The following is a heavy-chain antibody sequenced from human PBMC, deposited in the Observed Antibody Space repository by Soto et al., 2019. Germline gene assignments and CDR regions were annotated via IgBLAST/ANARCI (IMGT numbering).Heavy chain of an antibody. CDR3: APTPLRDVYQLLFDS. J-gene: IGHJ4*01. D-gene: IGHD2-2*01. V-gene: IGHV4-39*01. CDR2: IDHSEVT. CDR1: AGSIISGSHH. Sequence: LSLTCTVSAGSIISGSHHWGWIRQSPGKVLERIGRIDHSEVTYKNPSLKSQVTISVDSSNNQFCLNLSFITAADTAIYYCAPTPLRDVYQLLFDSWGHGTLVTVS.